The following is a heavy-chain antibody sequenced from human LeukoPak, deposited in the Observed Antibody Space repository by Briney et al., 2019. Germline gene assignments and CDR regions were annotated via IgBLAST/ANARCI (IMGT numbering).Heavy chain of an antibody. J-gene: IGHJ2*01. Sequence: PGGSLRLSCAASGFTFSSYGMHWVRQAPGKGLEWVAVISYDGSNKYYADSVKGRFTISRDNSKNTLYLQMNSLRAGDTAVYYCARAHIVPEYFDLWGRGTLVTVSS. CDR2: ISYDGSNK. CDR1: GFTFSSYG. CDR3: ARAHIVPEYFDL. D-gene: IGHD2-21*01. V-gene: IGHV3-30*12.